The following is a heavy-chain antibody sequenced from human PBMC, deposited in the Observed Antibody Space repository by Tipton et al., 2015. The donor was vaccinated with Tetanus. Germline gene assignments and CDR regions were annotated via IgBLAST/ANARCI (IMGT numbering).Heavy chain of an antibody. CDR1: GGSISSYY. Sequence: TLSLTCTVSGGSISSYYWSWIRQPPGKGLEWIGYIYYSGSTNYNPSLKSRVTISVDTSKNQFSLNLSSVTAADTAVYYCARLGYDILTGYHYDSWGQGTLVTVSS. CDR3: ARLGYDILTGYHYDS. J-gene: IGHJ4*02. D-gene: IGHD3-9*01. CDR2: IYYSGST. V-gene: IGHV4-59*08.